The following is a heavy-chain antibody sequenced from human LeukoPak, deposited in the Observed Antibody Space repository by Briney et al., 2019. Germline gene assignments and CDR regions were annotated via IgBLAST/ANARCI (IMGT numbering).Heavy chain of an antibody. D-gene: IGHD1-26*01. Sequence: PGGSLRLSCAVSGFSFSNNWMSWVRQAPGKGLEWVGRIKRTIDGGTPDYAAPVKGRFTISRDDSKNTLYLQMNSLETDDTAVYFCTTDPPGAYWGQGTLVAVSS. CDR3: TTDPPGAY. CDR2: IKRTIDGGTP. CDR1: GFSFSNNW. V-gene: IGHV3-15*01. J-gene: IGHJ4*02.